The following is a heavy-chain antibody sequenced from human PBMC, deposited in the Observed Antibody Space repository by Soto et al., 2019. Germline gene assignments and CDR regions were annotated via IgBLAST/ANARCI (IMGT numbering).Heavy chain of an antibody. Sequence: QVQLQESGPGLVKPSETLSLTCTVSGGSVSSGSYYWSWIRQPPGKGLEWIGYIYYSGSTNYNPSLKSRVTISVDTSKNQFSLKLSSVTAADTAVYYCARDRCGSCYSLASYYYYGMDVWGQGTTVTVSS. J-gene: IGHJ6*02. D-gene: IGHD2-15*01. CDR3: ARDRCGSCYSLASYYYYGMDV. V-gene: IGHV4-61*01. CDR2: IYYSGST. CDR1: GGSVSSGSYY.